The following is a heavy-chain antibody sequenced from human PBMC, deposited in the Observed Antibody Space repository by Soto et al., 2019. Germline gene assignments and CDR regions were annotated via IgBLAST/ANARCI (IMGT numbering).Heavy chain of an antibody. CDR3: AAYDFWSGYSMEWYNWFDP. CDR1: GYSFTSYW. Sequence: PVESMKISCKGSGYSFTSYWISWVRQMPGKGLEWMGRIDPSDSYTNYSPSFQGHVTISADKSMRTAYLQWSSLKASDTAMYYCAAYDFWSGYSMEWYNWFDPWGQGTLVTVSS. V-gene: IGHV5-10-1*01. J-gene: IGHJ5*02. D-gene: IGHD3-3*01. CDR2: IDPSDSYT.